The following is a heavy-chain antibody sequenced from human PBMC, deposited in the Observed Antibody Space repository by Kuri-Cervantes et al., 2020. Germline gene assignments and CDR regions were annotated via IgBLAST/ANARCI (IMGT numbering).Heavy chain of an antibody. D-gene: IGHD3-22*01. CDR2: IRSKAYGGTT. Sequence: GGSLRLSCTASGFTFGDYAMSWFRQAPGKGLEWVGFIRSKAYGGTTEYAASVKGRFTISRDDSKNTLYLQMNSLKTEDTAVYYCTTDSPYYYDSSGPLGYWGQGTLVTVSS. CDR1: GFTFGDYA. V-gene: IGHV3-49*03. CDR3: TTDSPYYYDSSGPLGY. J-gene: IGHJ4*02.